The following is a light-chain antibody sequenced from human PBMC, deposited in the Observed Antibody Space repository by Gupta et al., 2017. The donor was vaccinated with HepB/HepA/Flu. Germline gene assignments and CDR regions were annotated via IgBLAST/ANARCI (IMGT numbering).Light chain of an antibody. J-gene: IGKJ4*01. V-gene: IGKV3-11*01. Sequence: EIVLTQSPATLSLSPGERATLSCRASQSVSSYLVWYQQKTGQAPRLLIYDASNRATGIPARFSGSGSGTDFTLTISSLEPEDFAVYYCQQRSNWLTFGGGTKVKIK. CDR2: DAS. CDR3: QQRSNWLT. CDR1: QSVSSY.